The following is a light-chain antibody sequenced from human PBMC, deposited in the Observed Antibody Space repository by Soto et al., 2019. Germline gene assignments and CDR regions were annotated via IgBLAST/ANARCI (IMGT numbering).Light chain of an antibody. CDR1: QAIRND. CDR3: LQDYNYPLT. V-gene: IGKV1-6*01. J-gene: IGKJ4*01. CDR2: AAS. Sequence: IKMTQSPSSLSALVVDRVTITCRASQAIRNDLGWYQQKPGKAPKLLIYAASSLQSGVPSRFSGSGSGTDFTLTISSLQPEDFATYYCLQDYNYPLTFGGGTKVDIK.